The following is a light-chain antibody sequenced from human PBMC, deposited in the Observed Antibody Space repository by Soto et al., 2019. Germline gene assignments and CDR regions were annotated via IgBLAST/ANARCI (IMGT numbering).Light chain of an antibody. V-gene: IGKV3-11*01. CDR3: QQRSNWPRT. J-gene: IGKJ1*01. Sequence: EIVLTQSPATLSLSPGERATLSCRASQSVNSYSAWYQQKPGQAPRLLIYDASNRATGIPARFSGSGSGTDFTLTISSLEPEDFAVYYCQQRSNWPRTFGQGTKVEI. CDR1: QSVNSY. CDR2: DAS.